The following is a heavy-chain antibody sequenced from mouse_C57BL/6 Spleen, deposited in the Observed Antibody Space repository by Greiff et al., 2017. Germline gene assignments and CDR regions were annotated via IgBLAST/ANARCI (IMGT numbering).Heavy chain of an antibody. J-gene: IGHJ4*01. D-gene: IGHD1-1*01. CDR1: GYTFTSYW. CDR2: IYPGSGST. Sequence: VKLQQPGAELVKPGASVKMSCKASGYTFTSYWITWVKQRPGQGLEWIGDIYPGSGSTNYNEKFKSKATLTVDTSSSTAYMQLSSLTSEDSAVYYCARGFTTVVEDAMDYWGQGTSVTVSS. V-gene: IGHV1-55*01. CDR3: ARGFTTVVEDAMDY.